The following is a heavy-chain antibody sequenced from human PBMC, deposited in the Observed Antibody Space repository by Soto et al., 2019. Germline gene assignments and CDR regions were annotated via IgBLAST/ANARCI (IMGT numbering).Heavy chain of an antibody. D-gene: IGHD3-3*01. J-gene: IGHJ6*02. CDR3: AKGTRQSGYYYYYGMDV. Sequence: GGSLRLSCAASGFTFDDYAMHWVRQAPGKGLEWVSLISGDGGSTYYVDSVKGRFTISRDNSKNSLYLQRNSLRTEDTALYYCAKGTRQSGYYYYYGMDVWGQGTTVTVSS. CDR2: ISGDGGST. V-gene: IGHV3-43*02. CDR1: GFTFDDYA.